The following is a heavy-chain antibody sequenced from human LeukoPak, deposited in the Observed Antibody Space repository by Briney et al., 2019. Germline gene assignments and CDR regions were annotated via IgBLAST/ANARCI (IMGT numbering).Heavy chain of an antibody. CDR3: ARVYYSSSYDYWYFDL. V-gene: IGHV4-39*07. D-gene: IGHD6-13*01. Sequence: SETLSLTCTVSGGSISSSDYYWGWIRQPPGKGLEWIGSMYYSGSTYHNPSLKSRVTISVDTSKNQFSLKLSSVTAADTAVYYCARVYYSSSYDYWYFDLWGRGTLVTVSS. CDR2: MYYSGST. J-gene: IGHJ2*01. CDR1: GGSISSSDYY.